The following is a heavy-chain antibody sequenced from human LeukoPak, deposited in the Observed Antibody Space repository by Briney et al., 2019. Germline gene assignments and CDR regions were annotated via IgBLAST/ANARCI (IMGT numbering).Heavy chain of an antibody. CDR1: GFTFSSYA. Sequence: PGGSLRLSCAASGFTFSSYAMSWVRQAPGKGLEWVSSITGSGGSTYYADSVKGRFTISRDNSKNTLSLQMNSLRVEDTAVYYCAHTSGYTSGWPDYWGQGTLVTVSS. CDR3: AHTSGYTSGWPDY. V-gene: IGHV3-23*01. CDR2: ITGSGGST. J-gene: IGHJ4*02. D-gene: IGHD6-19*01.